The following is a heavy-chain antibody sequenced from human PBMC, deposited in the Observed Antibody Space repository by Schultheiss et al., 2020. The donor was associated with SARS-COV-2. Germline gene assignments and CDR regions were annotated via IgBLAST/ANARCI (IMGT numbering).Heavy chain of an antibody. D-gene: IGHD3-22*01. J-gene: IGHJ4*02. CDR1: GGTFSSYA. CDR2: IIPIFGTA. CDR3: ARGERDYYDSSGYPGETLGY. Sequence: SVKVSCKASGGTFSSYAISWVRQAPGQGLEWMGGIIPIFGTANYAQKFQGRVTITADKSTSTAYMELSSLRSEDTAVYYCARGERDYYDSSGYPGETLGYWGQGTLVTVSS. V-gene: IGHV1-69*06.